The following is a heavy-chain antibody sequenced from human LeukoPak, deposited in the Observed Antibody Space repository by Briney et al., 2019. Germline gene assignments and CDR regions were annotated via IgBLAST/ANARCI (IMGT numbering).Heavy chain of an antibody. Sequence: SETLSLTCTVSGGSTGSSDYFWGWIRQPPGKGLEWIGRIYYRGRTFYNPSLKSRVSMSVVTSNKQFSLQLISVTAADTAVYYCAGLVRLSSNWERSYYFEHWGQGALVTVSS. CDR1: GGSTGSSDYF. J-gene: IGHJ4*02. CDR3: AGLVRLSSNWERSYYFEH. V-gene: IGHV4-39*01. CDR2: IYYRGRT. D-gene: IGHD6-13*01.